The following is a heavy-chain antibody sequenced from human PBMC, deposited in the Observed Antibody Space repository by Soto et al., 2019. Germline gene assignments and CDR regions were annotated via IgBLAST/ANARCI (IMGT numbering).Heavy chain of an antibody. CDR2: ISPTGVST. CDR1: GFTFSTYD. D-gene: IGHD3-9*01. J-gene: IGHJ4*02. Sequence: PSGSLRLSCSASGFTFSTYDVHWVRQAPGKGLEFVAGISPTGVSTFYADSVKGRSTISRDNSKNTLYLQVSSLRPDDTAVYYCVKLTDYWGQGALVTVSS. CDR3: VKLTDY. V-gene: IGHV3-64D*06.